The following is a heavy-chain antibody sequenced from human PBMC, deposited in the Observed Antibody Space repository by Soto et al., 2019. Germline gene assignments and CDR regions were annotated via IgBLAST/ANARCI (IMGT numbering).Heavy chain of an antibody. Sequence: SETLSLTCAVSGYSISSGYYWGWIRQPPGKGLEWIGSISHSGSTYYNPSLKSRVTISVDTSKNQFSLKLTSVTAADTAVYYCARVRSPERRYWFDPWGQGTLVTVSS. CDR3: ARVRSPERRYWFDP. J-gene: IGHJ5*02. CDR2: ISHSGST. V-gene: IGHV4-38-2*01. CDR1: GYSISSGYY. D-gene: IGHD6-25*01.